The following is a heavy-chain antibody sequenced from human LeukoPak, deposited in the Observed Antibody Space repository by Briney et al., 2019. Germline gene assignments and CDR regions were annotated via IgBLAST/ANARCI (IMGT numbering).Heavy chain of an antibody. V-gene: IGHV4-39*01. D-gene: IGHD1-20*01. CDR1: GGSISSSSYY. Sequence: PSETLSLTCTVSGGSISSSSYYWGWIRQPPGKGLEWIGSIYYSGSTYYNLSLKSRVTISVDTSKNQFSLKLSSVTAADTAVYYCASLPRGITGTKNPFDYWGQGTLVTVSS. CDR3: ASLPRGITGTKNPFDY. CDR2: IYYSGST. J-gene: IGHJ4*02.